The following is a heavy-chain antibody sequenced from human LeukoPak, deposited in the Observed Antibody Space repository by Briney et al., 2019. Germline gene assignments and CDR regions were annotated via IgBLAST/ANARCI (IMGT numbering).Heavy chain of an antibody. CDR1: GFTVSSNY. CDR2: IYPNGNT. D-gene: IGHD3-10*01. J-gene: IGHJ6*03. V-gene: IGHV3-66*01. CDR3: ARDGCLFPSYCYYYYMDV. Sequence: GGSLRLSCAASGFTVSSNYMNWVRQAPGKGLEWVSMIYPNGNTFYTDSVKGRFTISRDNSKNTLYLQMGSLRAEDMAVYYCARDGCLFPSYCYYYYMDVWGKGTTVTVSS.